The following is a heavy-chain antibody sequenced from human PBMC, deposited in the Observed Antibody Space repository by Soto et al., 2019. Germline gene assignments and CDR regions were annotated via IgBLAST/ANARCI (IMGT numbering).Heavy chain of an antibody. CDR2: AYYRSKWYN. CDR3: ARDTPLYRRPHNSFDP. D-gene: IGHD2-8*01. V-gene: IGHV6-1*01. CDR1: GDSVSSNSAA. Sequence: SQTLSLTCAISGDSVSSNSAAWNWIRQSPSRGLEWLGRAYYRSKWYNDYAVSVKSRITINPDTSKNQFSLQLNSVTPEDTAVYYCARDTPLYRRPHNSFDPWGPGTLVTVSS. J-gene: IGHJ5*02.